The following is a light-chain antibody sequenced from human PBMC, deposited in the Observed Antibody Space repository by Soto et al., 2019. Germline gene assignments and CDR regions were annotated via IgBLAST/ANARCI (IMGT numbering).Light chain of an antibody. V-gene: IGKV3-20*01. CDR3: QQYGSSPWT. CDR1: QSVSSSY. CDR2: GAS. Sequence: EIVLTQSPGTLSLSPGERATLSCRASQSVSSSYLAWYQQKPGQAPRHLIYGASSRGTGIPDRFSGSGSGTDFTLTISRLEPEDFAVDYCQQYGSSPWTFGQGTKVDIK. J-gene: IGKJ1*01.